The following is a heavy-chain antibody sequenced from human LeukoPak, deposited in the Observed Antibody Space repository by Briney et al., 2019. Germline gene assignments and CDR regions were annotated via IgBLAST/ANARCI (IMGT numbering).Heavy chain of an antibody. CDR3: AKDVLLWFGEFDAFDI. CDR2: ISGSGGST. Sequence: PGGSLRLSCAASGFTFSSYSMNWVRQAPGKGLEWVSAISGSGGSTYYADSVKGRFTISRDNSKNTLYLQMNSLRAEDTAVYYCAKDVLLWFGEFDAFDIWGQGTMVTVSS. D-gene: IGHD3-10*01. J-gene: IGHJ3*02. V-gene: IGHV3-23*01. CDR1: GFTFSSYS.